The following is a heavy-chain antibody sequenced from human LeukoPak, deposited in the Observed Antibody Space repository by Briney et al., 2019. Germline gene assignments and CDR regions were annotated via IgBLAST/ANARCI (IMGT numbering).Heavy chain of an antibody. CDR2: INTDGSST. CDR3: ARDRSWNYRGEEFDP. Sequence: GGSLRLSCAASGFTFSSYWMHWVRQAPGKGLVWVSRINTDGSSTSYADSVKGRFTISRDNAKNTLYLQMNSLRAEDTAVYYCARDRSWNYRGEEFDPWGQGTLVTVSS. D-gene: IGHD1-7*01. J-gene: IGHJ5*02. CDR1: GFTFSSYW. V-gene: IGHV3-74*01.